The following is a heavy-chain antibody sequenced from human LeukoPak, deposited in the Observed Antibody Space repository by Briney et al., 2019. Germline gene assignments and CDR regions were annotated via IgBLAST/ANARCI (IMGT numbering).Heavy chain of an antibody. V-gene: IGHV3-21*01. J-gene: IGHJ4*02. CDR3: ARDQPYGSGSSPPFDY. CDR2: ISSSSSYI. Sequence: GGSLRLSCAASGFTFSSYSMNWVRQAPGKGLEWVSSISSSSSYIYYADSVKGRFTISRDNAKNSLYLQMNSLRAEDTAVYYCARDQPYGSGSSPPFDYWGQGTLVTVSS. D-gene: IGHD3-10*01. CDR1: GFTFSSYS.